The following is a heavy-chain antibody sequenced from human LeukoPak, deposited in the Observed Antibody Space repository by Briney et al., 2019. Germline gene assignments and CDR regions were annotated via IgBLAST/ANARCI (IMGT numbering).Heavy chain of an antibody. J-gene: IGHJ6*04. V-gene: IGHV3-30*18. CDR2: ISYDGSNK. CDR1: GFTFSSYG. D-gene: IGHD6-19*01. CDR3: AKDGGVAGNLYYYYGMDV. Sequence: GGSLRLSCAASGFTFSSYGMHWVRQAPGKGLEWVAVISYDGSNKYYADSVKGRFTISRDNSKNTLYLQMSSLRAEDTAVYYCAKDGGVAGNLYYYYGMDVWGKGTTVTVSS.